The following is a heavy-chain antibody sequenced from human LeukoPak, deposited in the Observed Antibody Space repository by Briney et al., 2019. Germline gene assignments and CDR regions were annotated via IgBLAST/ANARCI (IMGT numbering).Heavy chain of an antibody. J-gene: IGHJ4*02. D-gene: IGHD1-1*01. Sequence: ASVKVSCKASGYTFTGYYMHWVRQAPGRGLEWMGWINPNSAGTNYAQNFQGRVTMTRDTSTNTAYMDLSSLRSDDTAVYYCARGITTGAPHWGQGTLVTVSS. CDR3: ARGITTGAPH. V-gene: IGHV1-2*02. CDR2: INPNSAGT. CDR1: GYTFTGYY.